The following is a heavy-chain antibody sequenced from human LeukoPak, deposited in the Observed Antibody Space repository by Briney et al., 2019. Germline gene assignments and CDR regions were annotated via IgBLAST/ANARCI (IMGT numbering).Heavy chain of an antibody. D-gene: IGHD7-27*01. Sequence: GGSLRLSCAASGFTFSKHGMHWVRQASGKGPEWVAVMWDDGSNKYYARSVEGRFTISRDNSKDTLYLQMNSLRVEDTALYHCASALDRLGATIGSWGQGTMVTVYS. V-gene: IGHV3-33*01. J-gene: IGHJ4*02. CDR3: ASALDRLGATIGS. CDR1: GFTFSKHG. CDR2: MWDDGSNK.